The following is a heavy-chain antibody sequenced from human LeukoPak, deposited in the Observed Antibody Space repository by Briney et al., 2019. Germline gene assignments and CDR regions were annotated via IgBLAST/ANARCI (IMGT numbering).Heavy chain of an antibody. CDR1: GYTFTSYY. V-gene: IGHV1-46*01. CDR3: ARAVYYFGSGSYSGYYGMDV. J-gene: IGHJ6*02. Sequence: ASVKVSYKASGYTFTSYYMYWVRQAPGQGLEWMGIINPSGGSTSYSQRFQGRVSISRDTSTSRVYMELSSLRSEDTAVYYCARAVYYFGSGSYSGYYGMDVWGQGTTVTVSS. D-gene: IGHD3-10*01. CDR2: INPSGGST.